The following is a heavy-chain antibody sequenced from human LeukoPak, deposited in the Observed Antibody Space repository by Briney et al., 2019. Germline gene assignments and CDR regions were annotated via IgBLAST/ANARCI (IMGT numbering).Heavy chain of an antibody. CDR2: INPNSGGT. CDR1: GGTFNSYA. Sequence: ASVKVSCKASGGTFNSYAISWVRQAPGQGLEWMGWINPNSGGTNYAQKFQGRVTMTRDTSISTAYMELSRLRSDDTAVYYCARGINVPGWFDPWGQGTLVTVSS. D-gene: IGHD3-16*01. J-gene: IGHJ5*02. V-gene: IGHV1-2*02. CDR3: ARGINVPGWFDP.